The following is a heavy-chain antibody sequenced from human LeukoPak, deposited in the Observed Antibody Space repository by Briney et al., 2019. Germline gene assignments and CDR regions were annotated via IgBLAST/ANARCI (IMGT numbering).Heavy chain of an antibody. CDR3: ARGVEPLAANTLAY. CDR2: LYSDGNT. V-gene: IGHV3-53*01. Sequence: GGSLRLSCAASGFTVITNDMTWVRQAPGKGLEWVSVLYSDGNTKYADSVQGRFTISRDNSQNTLYLEMNSLSPDNTAVYYCARGVEPLAANTLAYWGQGTLVTVSS. D-gene: IGHD1-14*01. J-gene: IGHJ4*02. CDR1: GFTVITND.